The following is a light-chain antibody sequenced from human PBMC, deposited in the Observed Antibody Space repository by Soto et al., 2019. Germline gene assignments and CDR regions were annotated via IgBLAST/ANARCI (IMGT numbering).Light chain of an antibody. Sequence: EVVMTQSPATLSVSPGERATLSCRTSQSVRDNLAWYQQKPAQAPRLLVYGASTRATGIPARFSGSGSGTEFTLTISSLQSEDFAVYYCQQYDNWPLTFGGGTKVEIK. CDR2: GAS. CDR1: QSVRDN. V-gene: IGKV3-15*01. J-gene: IGKJ4*01. CDR3: QQYDNWPLT.